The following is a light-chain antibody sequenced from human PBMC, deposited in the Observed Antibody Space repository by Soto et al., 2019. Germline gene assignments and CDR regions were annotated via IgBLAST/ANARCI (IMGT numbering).Light chain of an antibody. CDR3: QQANSLPVT. Sequence: IQMTQSPSSVSASVGDRVTITCRAIQGISNWVAWYQQKPGKAPSILIHAASSLQSGVPSRFSGSGYGTYFTHTISSLHPEDFATYFCQQANSLPVTFGPGTKVDIK. CDR2: AAS. CDR1: QGISNW. V-gene: IGKV1-12*01. J-gene: IGKJ3*01.